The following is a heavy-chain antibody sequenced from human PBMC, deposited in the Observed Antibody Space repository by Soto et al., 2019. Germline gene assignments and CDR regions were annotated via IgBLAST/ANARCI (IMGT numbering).Heavy chain of an antibody. CDR3: ARAHRGRYYYDSSGLALGY. CDR2: INPNSGGT. Sequence: GASVKVSCKASGYTFTGYYMRWVRQAPGQGLEWMGWINPNSGGTNYAQKFQGRVTMTRDTSISTAYMELSRLRSDDTAVYYCARAHRGRYYYDSSGLALGYWGQGTLVTVSS. CDR1: GYTFTGYY. V-gene: IGHV1-2*02. J-gene: IGHJ4*02. D-gene: IGHD3-22*01.